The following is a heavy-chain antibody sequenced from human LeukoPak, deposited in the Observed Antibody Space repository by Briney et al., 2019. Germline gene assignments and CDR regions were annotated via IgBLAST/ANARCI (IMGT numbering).Heavy chain of an antibody. CDR1: GGSMSSDY. CDR2: INHSGST. D-gene: IGHD4-17*01. Sequence: SETLSLTCTVSGGSMSSDYWAWIRQPPGKGLEWIGEINHSGSTNYNPSLKSRVTISVDTSKNQFSLKLSSVTAADTAVYYCARDYVGFDYWGQGTLVTVSS. J-gene: IGHJ4*02. V-gene: IGHV4-34*01. CDR3: ARDYVGFDY.